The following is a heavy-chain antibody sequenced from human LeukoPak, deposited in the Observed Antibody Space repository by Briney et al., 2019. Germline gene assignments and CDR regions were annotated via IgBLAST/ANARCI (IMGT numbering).Heavy chain of an antibody. V-gene: IGHV1-69*01. Sequence: SVKVSCKASGGTFSSYAISWVRQAPGQGLEWMGGIIPIFGTANYAQKFQGRVTITADESTSTAYMELSSLRSEDTAVYYCARTKGYCGGSCYAQLDYWGQGTLVTVSS. CDR3: ARTKGYCGGSCYAQLDY. CDR1: GGTFSSYA. D-gene: IGHD2-15*01. CDR2: IIPIFGTA. J-gene: IGHJ4*02.